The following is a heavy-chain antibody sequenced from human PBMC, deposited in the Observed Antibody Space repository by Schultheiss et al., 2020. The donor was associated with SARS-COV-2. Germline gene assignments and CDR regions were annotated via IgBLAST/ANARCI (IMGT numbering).Heavy chain of an antibody. V-gene: IGHV3-23*01. J-gene: IGHJ4*02. CDR2: IGTAGDP. Sequence: GESLKISCAASGFTFSSYAMSWVRQAPGKGLEWVSAIGTAGDPYYPGSVKGRFTISRDNSKNTLYLQMNSLRAEDTAVYYCTTEAISYYDSTGGYFDYWGQGTLVTVSS. D-gene: IGHD3-22*01. CDR1: GFTFSSYA. CDR3: TTEAISYYDSTGGYFDY.